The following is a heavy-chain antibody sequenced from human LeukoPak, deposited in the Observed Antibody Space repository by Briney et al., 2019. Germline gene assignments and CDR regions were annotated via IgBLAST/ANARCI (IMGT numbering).Heavy chain of an antibody. CDR1: DYPFTEFG. J-gene: IGHJ4*02. Sequence: ASVKVSCKASDYPFTEFGVSWVRQAPGQGLEWMGWINGYNSKTHYARKFQGRVTMTTDTSTTTAYMELRTLRSDDTAVYYCARVLLVEDSESHYFDHWGQGTLVTVTS. D-gene: IGHD1-26*01. CDR3: ARVLLVEDSESHYFDH. CDR2: INGYNSKT. V-gene: IGHV1-18*01.